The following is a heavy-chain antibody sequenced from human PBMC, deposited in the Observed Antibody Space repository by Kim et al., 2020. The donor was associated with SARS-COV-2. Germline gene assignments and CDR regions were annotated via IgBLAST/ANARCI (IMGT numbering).Heavy chain of an antibody. V-gene: IGHV3-30-3*01. Sequence: GGSLRLSCAASGFTFSSYAMHWVRQAPGKGLEWVAVISYDGSNKYYADSVKGRFTISRDNSKNTLYLQMNSLRAEDTAVYYCARARFHIVGATTRYYFDYWGQGTLVTVSS. CDR1: GFTFSSYA. CDR2: ISYDGSNK. CDR3: ARARFHIVGATTRYYFDY. J-gene: IGHJ4*02. D-gene: IGHD1-26*01.